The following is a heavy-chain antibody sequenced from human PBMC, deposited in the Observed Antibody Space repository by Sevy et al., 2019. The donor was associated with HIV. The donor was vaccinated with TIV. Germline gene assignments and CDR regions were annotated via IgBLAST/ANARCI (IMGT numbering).Heavy chain of an antibody. D-gene: IGHD2-2*02. CDR2: LIPIFRTS. J-gene: IGHJ3*02. V-gene: IGHV1-69*13. Sequence: ASVKVSGKASGGNLHNYGINWVRQAPGQGLEWMGGLIPIFRTSTYAQNFRGRITFAADEATSTFYLEMSSLRADDTAVHYCSRDRGPAAISDAFDIWGQGTMVTVSS. CDR1: GGNLHNYG. CDR3: SRDRGPAAISDAFDI.